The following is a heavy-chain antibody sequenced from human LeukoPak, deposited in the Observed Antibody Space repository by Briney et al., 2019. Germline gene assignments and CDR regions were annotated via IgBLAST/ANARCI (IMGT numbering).Heavy chain of an antibody. J-gene: IGHJ4*02. D-gene: IGHD6-19*01. CDR1: GGTFSSYA. CDR2: IIPIFGTA. CDR3: ARSWYSSGDPFGY. Sequence: SVKVSCKASGGTFSSYAISWVRQAPGQGLEWMGGIIPIFGTANYAQKFQGRVTITADKSTSTAYMELSSLRSEDTAVYYCARSWYSSGDPFGYWGQGTLVTVSS. V-gene: IGHV1-69*06.